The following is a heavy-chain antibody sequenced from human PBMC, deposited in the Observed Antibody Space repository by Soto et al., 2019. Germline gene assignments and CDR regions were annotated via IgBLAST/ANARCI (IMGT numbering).Heavy chain of an antibody. Sequence: PGGSLRLSCSASGFTFSSYDMHWVRQGPGKGLEWVSAIGTAGDTNYAGSVKGRFTIFSENAKNSLYLQMNSLRAGDTAIYFCARAIGPTLFDYWGQGTLVTVSS. J-gene: IGHJ4*02. D-gene: IGHD3-22*01. CDR2: IGTAGDT. CDR1: GFTFSSYD. CDR3: ARAIGPTLFDY. V-gene: IGHV3-13*04.